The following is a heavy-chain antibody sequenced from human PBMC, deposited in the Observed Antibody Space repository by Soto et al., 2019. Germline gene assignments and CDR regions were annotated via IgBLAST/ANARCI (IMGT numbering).Heavy chain of an antibody. J-gene: IGHJ3*02. CDR1: GFTFSSYA. Sequence: QVQLVESGGGVVQPGRSLRLSCAASGFTFSSYAMHWVRQAPGKGLEWVAVISYDGSNKYYADSVKGRFTISRDNSKNTLYRQMNSLRAEDTAVYYCARDPATYYYDSSGNDAFDIWGQGTMVTVSS. CDR2: ISYDGSNK. V-gene: IGHV3-30-3*01. D-gene: IGHD3-22*01. CDR3: ARDPATYYYDSSGNDAFDI.